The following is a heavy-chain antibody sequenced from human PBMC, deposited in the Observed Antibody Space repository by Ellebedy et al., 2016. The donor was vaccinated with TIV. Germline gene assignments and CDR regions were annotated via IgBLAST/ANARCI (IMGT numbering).Heavy chain of an antibody. CDR1: GGSISSSNW. D-gene: IGHD6-13*01. V-gene: IGHV4-4*02. CDR2: IYHSGST. CDR3: ARVRIAAAGNAFDI. J-gene: IGHJ3*02. Sequence: MPSETLSLTCAVSGGSISSSNWWSWVRQPPGKGMEWIGEIYHSGSTNYNPSLKSRVTISVDTSKNQFSLKLSSVTAADKAVDYWARVRIAAAGNAFDIWGQGTMVTVSS.